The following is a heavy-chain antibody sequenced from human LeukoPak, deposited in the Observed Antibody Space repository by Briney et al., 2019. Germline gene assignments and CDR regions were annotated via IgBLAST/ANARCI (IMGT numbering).Heavy chain of an antibody. J-gene: IGHJ6*03. D-gene: IGHD4-11*01. CDR3: ARGNYSNYPRVYYYYMDV. CDR2: IIPIFGTA. Sequence: SVKVSCKASGGTFSSYAISWVRQAPGQGLEWMGGIIPIFGTANYAQKFQGRVTITADKSTSTAYMELSSLRSEDTAVYYCARGNYSNYPRVYYYYMDVWGKGTTVTVSS. CDR1: GGTFSSYA. V-gene: IGHV1-69*06.